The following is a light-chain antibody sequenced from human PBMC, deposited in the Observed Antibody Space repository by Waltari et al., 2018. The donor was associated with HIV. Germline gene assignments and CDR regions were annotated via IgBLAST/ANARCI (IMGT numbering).Light chain of an antibody. Sequence: DIQITQSPPSLSASVGQRVTITCRGSQTVRSSLAWYKQRPGKAPKSLVYGASKLQTEVPSRFSAGGSGTNFSLTISSLKPEDFATYICQQYYTFPLTFGRGTRVDMK. CDR1: QTVRSS. CDR2: GAS. V-gene: IGKV1D-16*01. J-gene: IGKJ1*01. CDR3: QQYYTFPLT.